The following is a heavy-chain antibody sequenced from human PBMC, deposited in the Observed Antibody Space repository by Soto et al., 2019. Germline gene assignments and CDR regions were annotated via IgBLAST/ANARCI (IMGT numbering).Heavy chain of an antibody. CDR2: ISDSGATT. J-gene: IGHJ4*02. Sequence: GGSLRLSCAASGFPFGENAMSWVRQAPGKGLEWVSGISDSGATTYYTDSVRGRFTISRDNSKNTLYLQMKSLRAEDSASYYCAKEDTSSGSLDYWGQGALVTVSS. CDR1: GFPFGENA. D-gene: IGHD6-19*01. CDR3: AKEDTSSGSLDY. V-gene: IGHV3-23*01.